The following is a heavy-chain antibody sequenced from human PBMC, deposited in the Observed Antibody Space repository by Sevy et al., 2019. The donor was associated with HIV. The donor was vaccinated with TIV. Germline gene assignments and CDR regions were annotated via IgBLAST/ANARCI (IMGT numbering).Heavy chain of an antibody. CDR1: GGSFSGYC. J-gene: IGHJ4*02. D-gene: IGHD3-22*01. CDR3: ARGNYYDSSGYPHTYYFDY. V-gene: IGHV4-34*01. Sequence: SETLSLTCAVYGGSFSGYCWSWIRQPPGKGLEWIGEINDSGSTNYNPSLKSRVTISVDTSKNQFSLKLSSVTAADTAVYYCARGNYYDSSGYPHTYYFDYWGQGTLVTVSS. CDR2: INDSGST.